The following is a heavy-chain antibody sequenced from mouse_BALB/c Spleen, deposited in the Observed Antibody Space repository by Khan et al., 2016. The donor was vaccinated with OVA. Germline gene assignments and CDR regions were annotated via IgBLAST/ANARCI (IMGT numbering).Heavy chain of an antibody. CDR1: GFTFSSYG. Sequence: EVELVESGGDLVQPGGSLKLSCAASGFTFSSYGMSWVHQTPDKRLELVATINSNGGSTYYPDSVKGRFTISRDNAKNTLYLQMSSLKSEDTAMYYCARMARTINWGQGTTLTVSS. J-gene: IGHJ2*01. CDR3: ARMARTIN. CDR2: INSNGGST. V-gene: IGHV5-6-3*01.